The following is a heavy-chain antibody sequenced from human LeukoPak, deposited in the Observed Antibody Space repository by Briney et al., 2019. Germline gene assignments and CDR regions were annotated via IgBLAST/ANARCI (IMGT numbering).Heavy chain of an antibody. Sequence: SETLSLTCTVSGGSMSSSSYYWAWIRQPPGKGLEWIGSIYYSGSTYYNPSLKSRVTISVDTSKNQFSLNLSSVTAADTAVYYCARDPGIAVAGTDPVMNAFDIWGQGTMATVSS. V-gene: IGHV4-39*07. D-gene: IGHD6-19*01. J-gene: IGHJ3*02. CDR3: ARDPGIAVAGTDPVMNAFDI. CDR2: IYYSGST. CDR1: GGSMSSSSYY.